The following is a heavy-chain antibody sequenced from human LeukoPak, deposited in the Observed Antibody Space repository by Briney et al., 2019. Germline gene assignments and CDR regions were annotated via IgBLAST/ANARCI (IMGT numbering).Heavy chain of an antibody. J-gene: IGHJ4*02. Sequence: SETLSLTCTVSGGSISSSSYYWGWIRQPPEKGLEWIGSIYYSGSTFYNPSLKSRVTISVDTSKNQFSLKLSSVTAADTAVYYCARQKWEGYNYSYYDYWGQGTLVTVSS. D-gene: IGHD5-18*01. CDR2: IYYSGST. CDR3: ARQKWEGYNYSYYDY. V-gene: IGHV4-39*01. CDR1: GGSISSSSYY.